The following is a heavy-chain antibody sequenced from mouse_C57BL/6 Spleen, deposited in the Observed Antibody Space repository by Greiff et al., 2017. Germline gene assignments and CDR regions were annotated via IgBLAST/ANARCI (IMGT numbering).Heavy chain of an antibody. J-gene: IGHJ2*01. V-gene: IGHV1-81*01. CDR2: IYPRSGNT. D-gene: IGHD2-2*01. Sequence: QVHVKQSGAELARPGASVKLSCKASGYTFTSYGISWVKQRTGQGLEWIGEIYPRSGNTYYNEKFKGKATLTADKSSSTAYMQLSSLTSEDSAVYFCAREGYGYEVDYWGKGTTLTVSS. CDR1: GYTFTSYG. CDR3: AREGYGYEVDY.